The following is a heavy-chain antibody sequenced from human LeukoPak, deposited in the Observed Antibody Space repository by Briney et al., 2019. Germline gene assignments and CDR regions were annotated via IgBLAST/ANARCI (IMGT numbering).Heavy chain of an antibody. V-gene: IGHV4-59*01. D-gene: IGHD1-26*01. Sequence: SETLSLTCTVSGGSISRNYWNWIRQPPGKGLEWIGYISSSGSTNYNPSLRSRVIISVDTSKSQFSLKLSSVTTADTAVYYCARDRGGSYYHFDSWGQGTLVTVSS. J-gene: IGHJ4*02. CDR2: ISSSGST. CDR3: ARDRGGSYYHFDS. CDR1: GGSISRNY.